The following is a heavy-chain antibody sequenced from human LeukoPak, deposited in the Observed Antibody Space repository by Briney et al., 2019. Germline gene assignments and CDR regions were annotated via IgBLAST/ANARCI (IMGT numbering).Heavy chain of an antibody. CDR1: GFTFDDYA. D-gene: IGHD2-21*02. CDR2: ISGDGDST. CDR3: AKDFCGGDCFDAFDI. J-gene: IGHJ3*02. Sequence: GGSLRLSCAASGFTFDDYAMHWVRQAPGKGLEWVSLISGDGDSTYYADSVKGRFTISRDNSKNSLYLQMNSLRTEDTALYYCAKDFCGGDCFDAFDIWGQGTMVTVSS. V-gene: IGHV3-43*02.